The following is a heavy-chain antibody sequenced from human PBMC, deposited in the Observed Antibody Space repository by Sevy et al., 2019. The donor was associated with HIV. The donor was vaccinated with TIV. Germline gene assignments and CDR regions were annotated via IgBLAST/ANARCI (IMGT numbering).Heavy chain of an antibody. V-gene: IGHV3-7*01. CDR1: GFSFTSHW. CDR2: IKQDGDEK. CDR3: ARGPANLDF. J-gene: IGHJ4*02. Sequence: GGSLRLSCAASGFSFTSHWMTWVRQAPGKGLEWVANIKQDGDEKNYLESVRGRFTISRDNACRSVYLHMNNLRADDTAVYYCARGPANLDFWGQGTPVTVSS. D-gene: IGHD3-3*01.